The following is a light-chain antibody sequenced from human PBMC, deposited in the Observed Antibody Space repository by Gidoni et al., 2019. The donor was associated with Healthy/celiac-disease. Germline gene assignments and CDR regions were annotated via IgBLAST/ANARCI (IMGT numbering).Light chain of an antibody. CDR1: QSVLYSSNNKNY. CDR2: WAS. V-gene: IGKV4-1*01. J-gene: IGKJ4*01. Sequence: DIVMTQSPDSLAVSMGERATINCKSSQSVLYSSNNKNYLAWYQQKPGQPPKLLIYWASTRESGVPDRFSGSGSGTDFTLTISSLQAEDVAVYYCHQYYSTPFGGGTKVEIK. CDR3: HQYYSTP.